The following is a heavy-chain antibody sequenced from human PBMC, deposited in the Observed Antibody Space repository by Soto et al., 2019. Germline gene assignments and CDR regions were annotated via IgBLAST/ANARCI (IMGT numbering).Heavy chain of an antibody. V-gene: IGHV3-23*01. Sequence: GGSLRLSCAASGFTYSSYAMSWVRQAPGKGLEWVSAISGSGGSTYYADSVKGRFTISRDNSKNTLYLQMNSLRAEDTAVYYCAKDSFPVPAAEFDYWGQGTLVTVSS. J-gene: IGHJ4*02. CDR1: GFTYSSYA. CDR3: AKDSFPVPAAEFDY. D-gene: IGHD2-2*01. CDR2: ISGSGGST.